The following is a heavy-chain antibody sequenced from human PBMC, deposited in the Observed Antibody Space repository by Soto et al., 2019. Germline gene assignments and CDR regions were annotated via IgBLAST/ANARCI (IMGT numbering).Heavy chain of an antibody. Sequence: QVQLQESGPGLVKPSETLSLTCTVSGGSISSYYWSWIRQPPGKGLEWIGYIYYSGSTNYNPSLTSRVTISVDTSKNQFSLKLSPVTAADTAVYYCARSNSGSYRIFDYWGQGTLVTVSS. CDR2: IYYSGST. J-gene: IGHJ4*02. CDR1: GGSISSYY. D-gene: IGHD1-26*01. V-gene: IGHV4-59*01. CDR3: ARSNSGSYRIFDY.